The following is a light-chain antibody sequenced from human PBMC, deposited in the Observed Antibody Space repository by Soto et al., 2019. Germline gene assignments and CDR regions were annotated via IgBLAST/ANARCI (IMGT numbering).Light chain of an antibody. CDR1: RSDVWSFNL. Sequence: QSALTQAASVSGSPGQSITISCTGTRSDVWSFNLVSWYQQHPGKAPKLIIYEGAKRPSGVSNRFSGSNSGNTASLTISGLQAEDEADYFCCFYAASITVAFGGGTKVTVL. J-gene: IGLJ2*01. CDR3: CFYAASITVA. V-gene: IGLV2-23*01. CDR2: EGA.